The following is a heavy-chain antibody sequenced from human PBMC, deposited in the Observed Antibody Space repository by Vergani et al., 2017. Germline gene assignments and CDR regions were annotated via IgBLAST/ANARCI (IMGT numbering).Heavy chain of an antibody. J-gene: IGHJ4*02. V-gene: IGHV4-34*01. CDR3: ARVNLDYDFWSGYYTFDY. D-gene: IGHD3-3*01. Sequence: QVQLQQWGAGLLKPSETLSLTCAVYGGSFSGYYWSWIRQPPGKGLEWIGEINHSGSTNYNPSLKSRVTISVDTSKNQFSLKLSSVTAADTAVYYCARVNLDYDFWSGYYTFDYWGQGTLVTVSS. CDR1: GGSFSGYY. CDR2: INHSGST.